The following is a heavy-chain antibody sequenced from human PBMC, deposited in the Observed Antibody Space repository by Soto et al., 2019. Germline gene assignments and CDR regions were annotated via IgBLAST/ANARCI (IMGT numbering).Heavy chain of an antibody. Sequence: ASVKVSCKASGYTFSSYPMHWVRQAPGQWLEWMGWINAGNGNTKYSQKFQGRVTITRDTSASTAYMELSSLRSEDTAVYYCARGPGGPDGPGDYWGQGTLVTVSS. V-gene: IGHV1-3*01. J-gene: IGHJ4*02. D-gene: IGHD2-15*01. CDR1: GYTFSSYP. CDR2: INAGNGNT. CDR3: ARGPGGPDGPGDY.